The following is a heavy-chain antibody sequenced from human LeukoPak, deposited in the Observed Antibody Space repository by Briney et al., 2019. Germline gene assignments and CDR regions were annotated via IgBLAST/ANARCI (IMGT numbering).Heavy chain of an antibody. CDR2: ISGDGGST. D-gene: IGHD2-21*01. CDR1: GFTFDDYA. V-gene: IGHV3-43*02. J-gene: IGHJ4*02. Sequence: GGSLRLSCAASGFTFDDYAMHWVRQAPGKGLEWVSLISGDGGSTYYADSVKGRFTISRDNSKNSLYLQMNSLRTEDTALYYCAKARRKRIMVESFDYWGQGTLVTVSS. CDR3: AKARRKRIMVESFDY.